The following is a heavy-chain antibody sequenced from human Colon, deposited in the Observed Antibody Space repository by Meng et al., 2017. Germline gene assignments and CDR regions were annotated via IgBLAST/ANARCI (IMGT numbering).Heavy chain of an antibody. D-gene: IGHD2-15*01. CDR2: IHTSGST. CDR1: GDSISSYY. CDR3: ARDKGIVAAGARWSDP. V-gene: IGHV4-4*07. J-gene: IGHJ5*02. Sequence: QVQLQESGPGLVKPSETLSLTCTVSGDSISSYYWSWIRQTAGKGLEWIGRIHTSGSTTYNPSLKSRVTMSVDTSKNQVSLKLTSVTAADTAVYYCARDKGIVAAGARWSDPWGQGTLVTVSS.